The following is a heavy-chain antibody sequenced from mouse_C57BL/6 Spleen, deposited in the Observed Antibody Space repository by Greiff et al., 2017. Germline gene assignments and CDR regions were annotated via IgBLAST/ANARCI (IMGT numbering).Heavy chain of an antibody. CDR1: GFTFSDYG. D-gene: IGHD1-1*01. J-gene: IGHJ2*01. V-gene: IGHV5-17*01. CDR3: ARPYGSGYGYFDY. CDR2: ICSGSSTI. Sequence: EVQVLESGAGLVKPGASLKLSCAASGFTFSDYGMHWVRQAPEQGLEWVAYICSGSSTIYYADTVKGRFTVSADNATNTLFLQMTSLRSEDTAVYFCARPYGSGYGYFDYWGQGTTLTVSS.